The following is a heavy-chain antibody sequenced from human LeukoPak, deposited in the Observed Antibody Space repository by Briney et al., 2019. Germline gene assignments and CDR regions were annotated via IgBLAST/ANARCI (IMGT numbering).Heavy chain of an antibody. V-gene: IGHV3-15*01. D-gene: IGHD1-1*01. CDR2: IKNSGTT. CDR3: TTGTLGTTGTTGY. J-gene: IGHJ4*02. Sequence: PGGSLRPSCAGSGFTFSNAWMSWVRQAPGKGLEWVGRIKNSGTTDYAAPVKGRFSISRDDSKNTVYVQMNSLKSEDTGVYYCTTGTLGTTGTTGYWGQGTLVTVSS. CDR1: GFTFSNAW.